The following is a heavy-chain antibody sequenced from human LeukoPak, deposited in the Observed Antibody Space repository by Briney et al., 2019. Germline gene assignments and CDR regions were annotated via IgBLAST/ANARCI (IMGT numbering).Heavy chain of an antibody. J-gene: IGHJ4*02. Sequence: SQTLSLTCTVSDGSISSGGYYWSWIRQHPGKGLEWIGYIYYSGSTYYNPSLKSRVTISVDTSKNQFSLKLSSVTAADTAVYYCARGITMPETDYWGQGTLVTVSS. V-gene: IGHV4-31*03. CDR1: DGSISSGGYY. CDR2: IYYSGST. CDR3: ARGITMPETDY. D-gene: IGHD3-10*01.